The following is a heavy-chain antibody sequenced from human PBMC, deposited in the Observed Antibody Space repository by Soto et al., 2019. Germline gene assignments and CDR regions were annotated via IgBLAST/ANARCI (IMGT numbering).Heavy chain of an antibody. CDR1: GFTFSGSP. J-gene: IGHJ4*02. V-gene: IGHV3-73*01. D-gene: IGHD3-3*01. CDR2: IRSRANSYAT. CDR3: ARGVYDFWSGHPKGLDY. Sequence: PGGSLRLSCAASGFTFSGSPMHWVRQASGKGLEWVGRIRSRANSYATAYAVSVKGKFTISRDDSRNTAYLLMNSLKTEDTAVYYCARGVYDFWSGHPKGLDYWGQGTVVTVS.